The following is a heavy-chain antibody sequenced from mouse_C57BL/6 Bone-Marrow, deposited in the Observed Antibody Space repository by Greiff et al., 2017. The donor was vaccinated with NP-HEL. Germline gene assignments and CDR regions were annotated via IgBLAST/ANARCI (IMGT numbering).Heavy chain of an antibody. CDR3: ARDYGSSYGWYFDV. CDR2: IDPSDSYT. J-gene: IGHJ1*03. V-gene: IGHV1-50*01. D-gene: IGHD1-1*01. Sequence: LQQPGAELVKPGASVKLSCKASGYTFTSYWMQWVKQRPGQGLEWIGEIDPSDSYTNYNQKFKGKATLTVDTSSSTAYMQLSSLTSEDSAVYYCARDYGSSYGWYFDVWGTGTTVTVSS. CDR1: GYTFTSYW.